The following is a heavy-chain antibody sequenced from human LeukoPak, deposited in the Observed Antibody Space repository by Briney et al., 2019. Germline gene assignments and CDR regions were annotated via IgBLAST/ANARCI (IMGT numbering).Heavy chain of an antibody. Sequence: GGSLRLSCEASGFTFSNNWMNWSRKTPGKGLVWVSRINTDGSTSYADSVKGRFTISRDNAKNTLYLQMNSLRAEDTAVYYCARDLMVGSPFDSWGQGTLVTVSS. D-gene: IGHD2-8*01. CDR1: GFTFSNNW. J-gene: IGHJ4*02. V-gene: IGHV3-74*01. CDR3: ARDLMVGSPFDS. CDR2: INTDGST.